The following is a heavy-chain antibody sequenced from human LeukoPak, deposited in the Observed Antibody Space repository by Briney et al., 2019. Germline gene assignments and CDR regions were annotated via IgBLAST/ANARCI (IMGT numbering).Heavy chain of an antibody. CDR2: ISAYNGNT. D-gene: IGHD3-9*01. Sequence: ASVKVSCKASGYTFTGYYMHWVRQAPGQGLEWMGWISAYNGNTNYAQKLQGRVTMTTDTSTSTAYMELRSLRSDDTAVYYCARDDYDILTGSPFLFDYWGQGTLVTVSS. CDR1: GYTFTGYY. V-gene: IGHV1-18*04. CDR3: ARDDYDILTGSPFLFDY. J-gene: IGHJ4*02.